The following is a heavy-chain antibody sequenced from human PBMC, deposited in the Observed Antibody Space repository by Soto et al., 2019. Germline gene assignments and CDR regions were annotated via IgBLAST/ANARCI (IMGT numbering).Heavy chain of an antibody. V-gene: IGHV1-18*01. D-gene: IGHD6-19*01. CDR2: INGYNGNT. CDR1: GYTFTTYG. Sequence: QVQLEQSGAEVKKPGDSMKVSCKASGYTFTTYGISWVRQAPGQGLEGMGWINGYNGNTDYPQKLQGRVTMTTDTATSTAYMELRSLRYDDTAVYYCAREGSAPYYYYGMDVWGQGTTVTVSS. CDR3: AREGSAPYYYYGMDV. J-gene: IGHJ6*02.